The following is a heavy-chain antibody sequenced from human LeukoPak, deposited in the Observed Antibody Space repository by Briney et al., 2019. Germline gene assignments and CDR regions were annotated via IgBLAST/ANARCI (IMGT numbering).Heavy chain of an antibody. Sequence: GGSLRLSCEASGFTVSSTHMVWVRQAPGKGLEWVSAISGSGGSTYYADSVKGRFTISRDNSKNTLYLQMNSLRAEDTAVYYCVRGGGGYNWFDPWGQGTLVTVSS. D-gene: IGHD2-15*01. J-gene: IGHJ5*02. CDR1: GFTVSSTH. V-gene: IGHV3-23*01. CDR3: VRGGGGYNWFDP. CDR2: ISGSGGST.